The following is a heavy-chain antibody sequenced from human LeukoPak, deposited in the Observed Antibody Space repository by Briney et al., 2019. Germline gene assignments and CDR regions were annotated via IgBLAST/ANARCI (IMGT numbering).Heavy chain of an antibody. CDR1: GYTFTSYY. D-gene: IGHD3-9*01. CDR2: INPSGGST. V-gene: IGHV1-46*01. Sequence: GASVKVSCKASGYTFTSYYMHWVRQAPGQGLEWMGIINPSGGSTNYAQKFQGRVTMTRDTSTSTDYLELSSQRSEETAVYYCARPGDILTGYPLFRYWGQGTLVTVSS. CDR3: ARPGDILTGYPLFRY. J-gene: IGHJ4*02.